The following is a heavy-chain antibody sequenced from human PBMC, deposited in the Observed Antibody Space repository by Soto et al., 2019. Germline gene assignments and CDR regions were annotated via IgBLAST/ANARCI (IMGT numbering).Heavy chain of an antibody. V-gene: IGHV3-15*01. CDR2: IRSKTSSETR. Sequence: PGGSLSLSFAASGFPFTKAWMTWVRKAPGKGLEWVGRIRSKTSSETREYAAPVKGRFTISRDDSKNMLYLEMNSLKIEDTGVYYCTTDGFTGIVGIWGQGTMVTVSS. CDR1: GFPFTKAW. D-gene: IGHD3-22*01. CDR3: TTDGFTGIVGI. J-gene: IGHJ3*02.